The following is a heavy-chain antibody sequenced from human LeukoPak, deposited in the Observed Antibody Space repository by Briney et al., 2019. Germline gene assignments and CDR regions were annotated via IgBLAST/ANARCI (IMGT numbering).Heavy chain of an antibody. CDR3: ARGKDDYGDYVLNYYFDY. CDR1: GFTVSSNY. D-gene: IGHD4-17*01. CDR2: LYSGGST. J-gene: IGHJ4*02. V-gene: IGHV3-53*01. Sequence: GGSLRLSCAASGFTVSSNYMSWVRQAPGKGLEWVSVLYSGGSTYYADSVKGRFTISRDNSKNTLYLQMNSLRAEDTAVYYCARGKDDYGDYVLNYYFDYWGQGTLVTVSS.